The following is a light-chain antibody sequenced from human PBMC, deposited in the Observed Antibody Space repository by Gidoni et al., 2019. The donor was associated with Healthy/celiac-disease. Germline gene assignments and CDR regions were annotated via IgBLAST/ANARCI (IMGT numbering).Light chain of an antibody. CDR3: QQYNSFPFT. Sequence: DIQMTQSPSTLSASVGDRVTITCRASQSISSWLDWYQQKPGKDPKLLIYKASRLQSGVPSRFSGSGSGTDFTGTEFTLTISSLQPDDFATYYCQQYNSFPFTFGPGTKVDIK. CDR2: KAS. J-gene: IGKJ3*01. CDR1: QSISSW. V-gene: IGKV1-5*03.